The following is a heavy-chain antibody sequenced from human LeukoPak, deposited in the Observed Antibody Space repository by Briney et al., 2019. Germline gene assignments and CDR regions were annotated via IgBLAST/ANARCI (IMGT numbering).Heavy chain of an antibody. CDR2: FDPEDGET. D-gene: IGHD3-10*01. J-gene: IGHJ4*02. V-gene: IGHV1-24*01. Sequence: ASVKVSCKASRYTFTGYYMHWVRQAPGKGLEWMGGFDPEDGETIYAQKFQGRVTMTEDTSTDTAYMELSSLRSEDTAVYYCATVEAGRITMVRGVIITGDYFDYWGQGTLVTVSS. CDR3: ATVEAGRITMVRGVIITGDYFDY. CDR1: RYTFTGYY.